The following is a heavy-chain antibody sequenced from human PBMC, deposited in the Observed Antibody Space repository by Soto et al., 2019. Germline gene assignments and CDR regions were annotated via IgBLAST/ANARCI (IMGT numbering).Heavy chain of an antibody. J-gene: IGHJ5*02. V-gene: IGHV1-46*04. Sequence: GASVKVSCKASGYTFTSYYMHWLRQAPGQGLEWMGIINPSGGSTSYADSVKGRFTISRDNAKNSLYLQMNSLRAEDTAVYYCARDHTVVSLDWFDPWGQGTLVTVSS. D-gene: IGHD2-2*02. CDR2: INPSGGST. CDR3: ARDHTVVSLDWFDP. CDR1: GYTFTSYY.